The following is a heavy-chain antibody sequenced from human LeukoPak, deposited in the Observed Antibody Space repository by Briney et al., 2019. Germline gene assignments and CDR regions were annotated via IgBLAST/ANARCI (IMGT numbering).Heavy chain of an antibody. Sequence: SETLSLTCAVYGGSFSGYYWSWIRQPPGKGLEWIGEIKHSGSSNYNPSLKSRVTISVDTSKNQFSLKLSSVTAADTAVYYCARGTSSNVLLWFGEMFSYYYYMDVWGKVTTVTVSS. V-gene: IGHV4-34*01. CDR3: ARGTSSNVLLWFGEMFSYYYYMDV. CDR2: IKHSGSS. J-gene: IGHJ6*03. D-gene: IGHD3-10*01. CDR1: GGSFSGYY.